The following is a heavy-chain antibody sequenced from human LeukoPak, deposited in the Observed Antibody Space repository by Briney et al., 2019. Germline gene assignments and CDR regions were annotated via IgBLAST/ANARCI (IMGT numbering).Heavy chain of an antibody. Sequence: SETLSLTCTVSGYSISSDYYWGWIRQPPGKGLEWIGSFYHSGSTYFNPSLKSRVTISVDTSTSQFSLKLSSVTAADTAVYYCARRSRGYSSSSFDYWGQGTLVTVSS. CDR2: FYHSGST. D-gene: IGHD6-6*01. CDR1: GYSISSDYY. CDR3: ARRSRGYSSSSFDY. V-gene: IGHV4-38-2*02. J-gene: IGHJ4*02.